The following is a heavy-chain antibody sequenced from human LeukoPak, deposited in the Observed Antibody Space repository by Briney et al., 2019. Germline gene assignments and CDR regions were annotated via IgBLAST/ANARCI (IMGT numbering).Heavy chain of an antibody. V-gene: IGHV3-7*01. CDR2: IKQDGSEN. CDR3: ARGGVDY. D-gene: IGHD6-25*01. CDR1: GFTFSSYW. J-gene: IGHJ4*02. Sequence: SGGSLRLSCVASGFTFSSYWMSWVRQAPGKGLEWVANIKQDGSENFYVDSVKGRFTISRDNAKNTLYLQMNSLRAEDTAVYYCARGGVDYWGQGTLVTVSS.